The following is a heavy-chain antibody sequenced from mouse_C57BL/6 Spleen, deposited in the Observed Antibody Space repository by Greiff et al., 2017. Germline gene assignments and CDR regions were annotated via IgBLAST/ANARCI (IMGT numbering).Heavy chain of an antibody. Sequence: EVQVVESGGDLVKPGGSLKLSCAASGFTFSSYGMSWVRQTPDKRLEWVATISSGGSYTYYPDSVKGRFTISRDNAKNTLYLQMSMLKSEDTAMYYCGLAPAMDYWGQGTSVTVSS. CDR1: GFTFSSYG. D-gene: IGHD4-1*01. CDR3: GLAPAMDY. V-gene: IGHV5-6*01. CDR2: ISSGGSYT. J-gene: IGHJ4*01.